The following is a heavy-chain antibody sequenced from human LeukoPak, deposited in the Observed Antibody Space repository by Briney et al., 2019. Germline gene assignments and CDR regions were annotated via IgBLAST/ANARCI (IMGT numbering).Heavy chain of an antibody. D-gene: IGHD2-15*01. V-gene: IGHV4-34*01. CDR2: INHSGST. Sequence: PSETLSLTCAVYGGSFSGYYWSWIRQPPGKGPEWIGEINHSGSTNYNPSLKSRVTMSVDTSKNQFSLKLSSVTAADTAVYYCARQLVVAATLDYWGQGTLVTVSS. CDR3: ARQLVVAATLDY. J-gene: IGHJ4*02. CDR1: GGSFSGYY.